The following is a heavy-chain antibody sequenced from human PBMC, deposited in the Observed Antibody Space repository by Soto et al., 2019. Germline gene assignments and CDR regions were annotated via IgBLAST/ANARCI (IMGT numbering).Heavy chain of an antibody. CDR2: ISAYNGNT. Sequence: ASVKVSCKASGYTFTSYGISWVRQAPGQGLEWMGWISAYNGNTNYAQKLQGRVTMTTDTSTSTAYMELRSLRSDDTAVYYCARDYDILTGYLYPDYWGQGTLVTVSS. J-gene: IGHJ4*02. V-gene: IGHV1-18*01. D-gene: IGHD3-9*01. CDR3: ARDYDILTGYLYPDY. CDR1: GYTFTSYG.